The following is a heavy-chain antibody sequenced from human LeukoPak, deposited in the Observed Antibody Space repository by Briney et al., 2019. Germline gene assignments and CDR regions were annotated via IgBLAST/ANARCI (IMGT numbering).Heavy chain of an antibody. CDR3: VTPPD. J-gene: IGHJ4*02. Sequence: GGSLRLSCAASGFSFTDAWMAWVRQALGKGPEWVGRIKSISAGGTTDYAAPVKGRFTISRDDSKNTLYLQMNSLKTEDTATYYCVTPPDWGPGTLVTVSS. CDR2: IKSISAGGTT. V-gene: IGHV3-15*01. CDR1: GFSFTDAW.